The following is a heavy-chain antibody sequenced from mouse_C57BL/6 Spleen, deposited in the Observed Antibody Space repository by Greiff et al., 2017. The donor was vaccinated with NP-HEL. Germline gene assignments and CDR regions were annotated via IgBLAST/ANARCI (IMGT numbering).Heavy chain of an antibody. Sequence: VQLKESGGDLVKPGGSLKLSCAASGFTFSSYGMSWVRQTPDKRLEWVATISSGGSYTYYPDSVKGRFTISRDNAKNTLYLQMSSLKSEDTAMYYCARHRNYDYDGGFAYWGQGTLVTVSA. V-gene: IGHV5-6*01. J-gene: IGHJ3*01. D-gene: IGHD2-4*01. CDR2: ISSGGSYT. CDR1: GFTFSSYG. CDR3: ARHRNYDYDGGFAY.